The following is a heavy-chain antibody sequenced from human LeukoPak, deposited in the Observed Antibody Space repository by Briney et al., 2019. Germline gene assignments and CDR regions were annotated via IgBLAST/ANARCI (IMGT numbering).Heavy chain of an antibody. Sequence: GGSLRLSCAASGFTFSSYGMHWVRQAPGKGLEWVAVISYDGSNKYYADPVKGRFTISRDNSKNTLYLQMNSLRAEDTAVYYCARQIVVVVAAQDYWGQGTLVTVSS. D-gene: IGHD2-15*01. CDR2: ISYDGSNK. J-gene: IGHJ4*02. V-gene: IGHV3-30*03. CDR3: ARQIVVVVAAQDY. CDR1: GFTFSSYG.